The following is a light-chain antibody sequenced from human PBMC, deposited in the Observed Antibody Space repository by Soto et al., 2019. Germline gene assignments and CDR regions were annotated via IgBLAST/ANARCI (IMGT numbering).Light chain of an antibody. CDR2: GNS. CDR1: SSNIGAGYD. V-gene: IGLV1-40*01. CDR3: QSYDSSLSGYV. J-gene: IGLJ1*01. Sequence: QSVLTQPPSVSGAPGQSVTISCTGSSSNIGAGYDVHWYQQLPGTAPKLLIYGNSNRPSGVPDRFSGSKSGTSASLAITELQAEDEADYYCQSYDSSLSGYVFGTGTKVTVL.